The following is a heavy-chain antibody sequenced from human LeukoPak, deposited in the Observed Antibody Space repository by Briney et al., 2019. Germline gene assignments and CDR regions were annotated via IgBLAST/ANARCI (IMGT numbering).Heavy chain of an antibody. J-gene: IGHJ2*01. Sequence: GGSLRLSCAASGFTFSNFWMNWVRQVPGKGLEWVANIKQDGSEKNFVDSVRGRLTISGDNAKNSLFLQMNSLRAEDTAVYYCAREEVTRTYYYFDLWGRGTLVTVSS. V-gene: IGHV3-7*01. CDR2: IKQDGSEK. D-gene: IGHD2-15*01. CDR3: AREEVTRTYYYFDL. CDR1: GFTFSNFW.